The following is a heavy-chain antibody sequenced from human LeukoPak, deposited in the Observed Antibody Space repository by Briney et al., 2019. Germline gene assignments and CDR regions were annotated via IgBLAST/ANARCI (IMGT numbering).Heavy chain of an antibody. CDR2: IRSRTDGGTT. V-gene: IGHV3-15*07. Sequence: GGSLRLSCAASGFTFTYVWLNWVRQAPGKGLEWVGRIRSRTDGGTTDYAAPVKGRFTTSRDDSKKTLYLQMNILKTEDTAVYYCAKGFGSYDSSDFDSWGQGTLVTVSS. CDR1: GFTFTYVW. D-gene: IGHD3-22*01. CDR3: AKGFGSYDSSDFDS. J-gene: IGHJ4*02.